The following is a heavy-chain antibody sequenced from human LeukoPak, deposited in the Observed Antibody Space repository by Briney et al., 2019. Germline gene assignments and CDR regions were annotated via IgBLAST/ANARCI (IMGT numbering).Heavy chain of an antibody. D-gene: IGHD2-2*01. CDR2: INPDSGGT. V-gene: IGHV1-2*02. Sequence: ASVKVSCKAFGYTFTGYYIHWVRQAPGQGPEWMGWINPDSGGTNYAQKFQGRVTMSRDTSISTAYMEVSRLRSDDTAAYYCAREPIVLVPAAKFNWFDPWGQGTLVTVSS. J-gene: IGHJ5*02. CDR3: AREPIVLVPAAKFNWFDP. CDR1: GYTFTGYY.